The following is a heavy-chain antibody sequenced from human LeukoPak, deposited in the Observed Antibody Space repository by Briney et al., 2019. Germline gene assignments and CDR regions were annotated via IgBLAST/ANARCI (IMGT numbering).Heavy chain of an antibody. J-gene: IGHJ6*02. Sequence: SETLSLTCTVSGGSISSYYWSWIRQLPGKGLEWIGYIYYSGSTNYNPSLKSRVTISVDTSKNQFSLKLSSVTAADTAVYYCARALAAAGTVRHYYYGMDVWGQGTTVTVSS. CDR1: GGSISSYY. D-gene: IGHD6-13*01. CDR3: ARALAAAGTVRHYYYGMDV. CDR2: IYYSGST. V-gene: IGHV4-59*01.